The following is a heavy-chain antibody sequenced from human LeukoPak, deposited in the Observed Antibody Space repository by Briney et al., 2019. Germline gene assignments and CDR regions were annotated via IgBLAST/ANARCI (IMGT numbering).Heavy chain of an antibody. J-gene: IGHJ4*02. CDR3: ARNPMAAYYFDY. CDR2: ISYDGNNK. D-gene: IGHD5-24*01. V-gene: IGHV3-30-3*01. Sequence: GGSLRLSCAASGFTSRSFAMHWVRQAPGKGLEWVAIISYDGNNKYYADSVKGRFTISRDNSKNTLYVQMDSLRTEGTAIYYCARNPMAAYYFDYWGQGTLVTVSS. CDR1: GFTSRSFA.